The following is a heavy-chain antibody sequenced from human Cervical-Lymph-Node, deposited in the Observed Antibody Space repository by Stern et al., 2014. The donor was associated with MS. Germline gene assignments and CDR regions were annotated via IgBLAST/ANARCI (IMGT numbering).Heavy chain of an antibody. CDR1: GGSISSDNYY. CDR3: ARDHFTTSLDV. V-gene: IGHV4-31*03. CDR2: LYYSGTT. D-gene: IGHD3-22*01. Sequence: VQLQESGPGLVKPSQTLSLTCTVSGGSISSDNYYWTWIRQHPGKGLEWIGPLYYSGTTYYNPSRKSRVSITVDTSQNLFSLRLSSVTAADTAVYYCARDHFTTSLDVWGHGTTVTVS. J-gene: IGHJ6*02.